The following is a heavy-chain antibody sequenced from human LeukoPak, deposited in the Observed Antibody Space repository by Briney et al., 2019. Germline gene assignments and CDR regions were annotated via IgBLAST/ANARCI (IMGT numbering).Heavy chain of an antibody. Sequence: GESLKISCQGSGYSFTNNWIGWVRQMPGKGLEWMGIINPHDSETRYSPSFQGHVSVSANKSISTAYLYWSSLKASDTAIYYCTIPASAVVTAFRAHDGFDGWGQGTKVTVSS. V-gene: IGHV5-51*01. J-gene: IGHJ3*01. CDR3: TIPASAVVTAFRAHDGFDG. D-gene: IGHD2-21*02. CDR1: GYSFTNNW. CDR2: INPHDSET.